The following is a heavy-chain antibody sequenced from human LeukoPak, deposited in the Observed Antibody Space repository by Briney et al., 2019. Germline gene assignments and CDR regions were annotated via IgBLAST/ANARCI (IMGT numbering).Heavy chain of an antibody. CDR2: IHYSGST. Sequence: ASETLSLTCTVSGGSISGYYWSWIRQPPGKGLEWIGYIHYSGSTNYNPSRQSRLTIFLDTSKNQFALKLNSVTAADTAVYYCVRDFIAAASGAFDIWGQGTTATVSS. V-gene: IGHV4-59*01. D-gene: IGHD6-13*01. CDR1: GGSISGYY. J-gene: IGHJ3*02. CDR3: VRDFIAAASGAFDI.